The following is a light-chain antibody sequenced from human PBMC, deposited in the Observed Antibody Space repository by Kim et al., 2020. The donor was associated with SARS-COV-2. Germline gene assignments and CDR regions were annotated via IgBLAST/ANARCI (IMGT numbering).Light chain of an antibody. CDR1: QGIRSY. Sequence: SASTGDRRTLTCRASQGIRSYLAWYQQKPGKAPKLLIYAASTLQSGVPSRFSGSGSGTDFTLTISCLQSEDFATYYCQQYYSYPYTFGQGTKLEI. J-gene: IGKJ2*01. CDR2: AAS. V-gene: IGKV1-8*01. CDR3: QQYYSYPYT.